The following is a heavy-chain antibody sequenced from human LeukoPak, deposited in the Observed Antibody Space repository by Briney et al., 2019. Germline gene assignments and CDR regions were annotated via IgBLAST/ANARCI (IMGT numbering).Heavy chain of an antibody. J-gene: IGHJ5*02. V-gene: IGHV1-69*04. D-gene: IGHD3-10*01. CDR3: ARDVDPHYYGSGSYRLYNWFDP. CDR1: GGTFSSYA. CDR2: IIPILGIA. Sequence: SVKVSCKASGGTFSSYAISWVRQAPGQGLEWMGRIIPILGIANYAQKFQGRVTITADKSTSTAYMELSSLRSEDTAVYYCARDVDPHYYGSGSYRLYNWFDPWGQGTLVTVSS.